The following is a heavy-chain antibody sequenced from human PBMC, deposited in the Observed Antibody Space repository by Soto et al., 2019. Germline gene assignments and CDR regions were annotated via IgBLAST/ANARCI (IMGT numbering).Heavy chain of an antibody. J-gene: IGHJ4*02. V-gene: IGHV4-59*01. CDR1: GASLSSYY. Sequence: SETLSLTCVVSGASLSSYYWSWIRQPPGKGLEWIGYIYYSGSTNYNPSLKSRVTVSVDTSKNQFSLKLSSVTAADTAVYYCARTWGSTNDSRGRGTLVT. D-gene: IGHD3-16*01. CDR3: ARTWGSTNDS. CDR2: IYYSGST.